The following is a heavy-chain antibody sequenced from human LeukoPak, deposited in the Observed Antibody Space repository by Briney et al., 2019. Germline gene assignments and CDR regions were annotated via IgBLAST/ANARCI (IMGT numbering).Heavy chain of an antibody. V-gene: IGHV4-34*01. D-gene: IGHD3-3*01. CDR2: INHGGTT. CDR3: ARGRAVFGHHWFDP. J-gene: IGHJ5*02. Sequence: PSETLSLTCAVYGGSFSGYYWSWIRQPPGKGLEWLGEINHGGTTKSNPSLKSRLTISIDTSKNQFSLKLTSVTAADTAVYFCARGRAVFGHHWFDPWGQGTLVTVSS. CDR1: GGSFSGYY.